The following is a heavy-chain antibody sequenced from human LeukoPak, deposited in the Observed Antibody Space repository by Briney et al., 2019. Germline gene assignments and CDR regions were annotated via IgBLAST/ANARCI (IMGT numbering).Heavy chain of an antibody. V-gene: IGHV4-59*08. D-gene: IGHD1-1*01. Sequence: SETLSLTCTVSGGSISSYYWSWIRQPPGKGLEWIGYIYYSGSTNYNPSLKSRVTISVDTSKNQFSLKLSSVTAADTAVYYCARHANWEVDAFDIWGQGTMVTVSS. CDR2: IYYSGST. CDR1: GGSISSYY. CDR3: ARHANWEVDAFDI. J-gene: IGHJ3*02.